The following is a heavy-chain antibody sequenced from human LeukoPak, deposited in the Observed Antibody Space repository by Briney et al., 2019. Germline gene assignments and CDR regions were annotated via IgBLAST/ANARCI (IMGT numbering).Heavy chain of an antibody. CDR2: IYNSGST. Sequence: SETLSLTCTVSGGSISSYYWSWIRQPPGKGLEWIGYIYNSGSTNYNPSLKSRVTISLDTSKNQFSLKLSSVTAADTAVYYCARGVVAAAGRTFDFWGQGTLVTVSS. CDR3: ARGVVAAAGRTFDF. J-gene: IGHJ4*02. V-gene: IGHV4-59*01. CDR1: GGSISSYY. D-gene: IGHD6-13*01.